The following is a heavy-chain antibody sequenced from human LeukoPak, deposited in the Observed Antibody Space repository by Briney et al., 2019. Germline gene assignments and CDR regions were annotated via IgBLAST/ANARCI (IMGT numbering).Heavy chain of an antibody. CDR2: ISSSGSTI. CDR1: GFTFSSYE. V-gene: IGHV3-48*03. J-gene: IGHJ6*02. D-gene: IGHD3-9*01. CDR3: ARDGATYYDILTGYYYGMDV. Sequence: PGGSLRLSCAASGFTFSSYEMNWVRQAPGKGLEWVSYISSSGSTIYYADSVKGRFTIPRDNAKNSLCLQMNSLRAEDTAVYYCARDGATYYDILTGYYYGMDVWGQGTTVTVSS.